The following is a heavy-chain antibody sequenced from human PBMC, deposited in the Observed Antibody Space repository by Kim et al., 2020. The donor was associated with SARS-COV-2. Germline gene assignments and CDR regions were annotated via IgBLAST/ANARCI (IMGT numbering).Heavy chain of an antibody. V-gene: IGHV5-51*01. Sequence: GESLKISCKGSGYSFTSYWIGWVRQMPGKGLEWMGIIYPGDSDTRYSPSFQGQVTISADKSISTAYLQWSSLKASDTAMYYCARLGPAALPFGYGGNWFDPWGQGTLVTVSS. J-gene: IGHJ5*02. CDR1: GYSFTSYW. D-gene: IGHD4-17*01. CDR2: IYPGDSDT. CDR3: ARLGPAALPFGYGGNWFDP.